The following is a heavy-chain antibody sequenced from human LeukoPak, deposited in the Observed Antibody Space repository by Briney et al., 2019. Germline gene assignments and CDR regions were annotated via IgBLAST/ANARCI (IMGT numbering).Heavy chain of an antibody. V-gene: IGHV3-30-3*01. J-gene: IGHJ4*02. Sequence: GRSLRLSCAASGFTFSSYTMHWVRQAPGKGLEWVAVISVDGNIQYYADSVRGRFTISRDNSKNTLYLQVNSLRDDDTAVYYCARDVGVNMIWGQGTLVTVSS. CDR3: ARDVGVNMI. CDR1: GFTFSSYT. D-gene: IGHD3-22*01. CDR2: ISVDGNIQ.